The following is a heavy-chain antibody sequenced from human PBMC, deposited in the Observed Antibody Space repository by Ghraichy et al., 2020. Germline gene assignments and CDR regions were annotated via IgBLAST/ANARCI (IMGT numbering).Heavy chain of an antibody. D-gene: IGHD5-18*01. Sequence: SETLSLTCTVSGGSISSSSYYWGWIRQPPGKGLEWIGSIYYSGSTYYNPSLKSRVTISVDTSKNQFSLKLRSVTAADTAVYYCAGWVDTAMVNHQIFDYWGQGTLVTVPS. CDR1: GGSISSSSYY. CDR2: IYYSGST. J-gene: IGHJ4*02. V-gene: IGHV4-39*01. CDR3: AGWVDTAMVNHQIFDY.